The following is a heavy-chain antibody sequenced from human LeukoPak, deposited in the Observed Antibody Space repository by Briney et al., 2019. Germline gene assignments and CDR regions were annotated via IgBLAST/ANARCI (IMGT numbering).Heavy chain of an antibody. CDR2: IYYSGST. J-gene: IGHJ2*01. D-gene: IGHD3-3*01. CDR3: ARDLSLYYDFWSGYPYDWYFDL. V-gene: IGHV4-39*07. CDR1: GGSISSSSYY. Sequence: NPSETLSLTCTVSGGSISSSSYYWGWIRQPPGKGLEWIGSIYYSGSTYYNPSLKSRVTISVDTSKNQFSLKLSSVTAADTAVYYCARDLSLYYDFWSGYPYDWYFDLWGRGTLVTVSS.